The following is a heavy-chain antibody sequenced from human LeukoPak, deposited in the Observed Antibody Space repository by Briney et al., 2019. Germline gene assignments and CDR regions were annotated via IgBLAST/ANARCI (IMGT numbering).Heavy chain of an antibody. CDR2: INPSGGST. Sequence: SVKVSCKASGYTFTSYYMHWVRQAPGQGLEWMGIINPSGGSTSYAQKFQGRVTMTRDTSTSTVYMELSSLRSEDTAVYYCARAGRERWLQFFLDDYWGQGTLVTVSS. J-gene: IGHJ4*02. V-gene: IGHV1-46*01. CDR3: ARAGRERWLQFFLDDY. CDR1: GYTFTSYY. D-gene: IGHD5-24*01.